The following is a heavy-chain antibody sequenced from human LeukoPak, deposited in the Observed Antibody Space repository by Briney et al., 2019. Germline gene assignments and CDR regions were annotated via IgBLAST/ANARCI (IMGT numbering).Heavy chain of an antibody. V-gene: IGHV3-53*04. CDR1: GFTVSSNY. CDR2: IYSGGRT. D-gene: IGHD3-3*01. CDR3: ARGRTNFDL. J-gene: IGHJ2*01. Sequence: GGSLRLSCAASGFTVSSNYMNWVRQAPGEGLEWGSIIYSGGRTHYADSVKCRFIISRHNSKNTMYLQMNSLRAEDTAVYCGARGRTNFDLRGRGTLVTVSS.